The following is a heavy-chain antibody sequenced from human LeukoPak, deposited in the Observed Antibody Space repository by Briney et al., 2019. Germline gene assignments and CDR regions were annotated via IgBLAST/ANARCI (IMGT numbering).Heavy chain of an antibody. V-gene: IGHV3-30*18. J-gene: IGHJ4*02. D-gene: IGHD6-13*01. CDR2: ITSDGTNK. CDR1: GFTVSTYG. Sequence: PGGSLRLSCAASGFTVSTYGMHWVRQAPGKGLEWVAVITSDGTNKYYADSVKGRFTISRDNSKNTLYLQMNSLRVGDTAVYYCAKDYLGTSWSTYDCWGQGTLVTVSS. CDR3: AKDYLGTSWSTYDC.